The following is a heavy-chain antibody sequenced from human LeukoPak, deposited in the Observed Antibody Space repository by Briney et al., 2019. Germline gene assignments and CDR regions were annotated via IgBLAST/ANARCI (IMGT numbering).Heavy chain of an antibody. CDR1: GFTFSSYG. V-gene: IGHV3-30*18. D-gene: IGHD6-19*01. Sequence: PGGSLRLSCAASGFTFSSYGMHWVRQAPGKGLEWVAVISYDGSNKYYADSVKGRFTISRDNSKNTLYLQMNSLRAEDTAVYYCAKDPSQWLVRGYFDYWGQGTLVTVSS. CDR2: ISYDGSNK. CDR3: AKDPSQWLVRGYFDY. J-gene: IGHJ4*02.